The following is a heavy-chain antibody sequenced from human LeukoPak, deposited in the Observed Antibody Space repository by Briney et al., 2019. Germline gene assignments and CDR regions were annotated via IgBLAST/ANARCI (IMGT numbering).Heavy chain of an antibody. V-gene: IGHV3-49*04. CDR3: TRSDFWRGYSTGYFDY. J-gene: IGHJ4*02. CDR1: GFTFGDYA. D-gene: IGHD3-3*01. Sequence: PGGSLRLSCTASGFTFGDYAMSWVRQAPGKELEWISYIRSRAFGGTTDYAASVKGRFTISRDDSKSIAYLQMNSLKTEDTAVYYCTRSDFWRGYSTGYFDYWGLGTRVTVSS. CDR2: IRSRAFGGTT.